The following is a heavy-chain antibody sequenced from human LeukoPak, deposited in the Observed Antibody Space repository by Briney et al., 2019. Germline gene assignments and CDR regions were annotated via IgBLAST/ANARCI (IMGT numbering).Heavy chain of an antibody. CDR3: ARVLPASYYYGMDV. D-gene: IGHD1-14*01. CDR1: GFTFSNYW. J-gene: IGHJ6*02. Sequence: GGSLRLSCAGSGFTFSNYWMGWVRQAPGKGLQWVANIKTDGSEKYYVDSVKGRFTISRDNAKNSLYLQMNSLRAEDTALYHCARVLPASYYYGMDVWGQGTTVTVSS. CDR2: IKTDGSEK. V-gene: IGHV3-7*03.